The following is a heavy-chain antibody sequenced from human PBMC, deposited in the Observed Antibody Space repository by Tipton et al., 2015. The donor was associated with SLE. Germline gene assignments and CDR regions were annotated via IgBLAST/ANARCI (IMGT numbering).Heavy chain of an antibody. CDR2: IYPGDSGT. V-gene: IGHV5-51*03. J-gene: IGHJ3*01. CDR3: ASRSAPGGFDV. D-gene: IGHD2-8*02. Sequence: QSGAEVKKPGESLKISCKGSGYSFTNYWIGGVRQMPGKGLEWMGIIYPGDSGTRYSPSFQGQVTLSADKSISTAYLQWSRLKASDTALYYCASRSAPGGFDVWGQGTMVTVSS. CDR1: GYSFTNYW.